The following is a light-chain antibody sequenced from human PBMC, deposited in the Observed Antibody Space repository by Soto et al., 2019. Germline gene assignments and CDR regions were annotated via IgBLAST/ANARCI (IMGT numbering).Light chain of an antibody. Sequence: IQLTQSPSSLSASVGDRVTITCRASQSISNYLNWYQHKPGKAPNLLIYAASSLLSGVPSRFSGSGPGTDFTLTITSLQPEDFATYYCQQSYRTPYTFGQGTKLEIK. CDR3: QQSYRTPYT. CDR1: QSISNY. J-gene: IGKJ2*01. CDR2: AAS. V-gene: IGKV1-39*01.